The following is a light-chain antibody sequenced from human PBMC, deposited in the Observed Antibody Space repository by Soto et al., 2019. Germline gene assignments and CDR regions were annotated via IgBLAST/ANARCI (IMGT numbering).Light chain of an antibody. CDR3: QQSYSTPLT. Sequence: DIQLHQSPSTLSGSVVDIVTMTCRASQTISSWLAWYQQKPGKAPKLLIYAASNLQSGVPSRFSGSGSGTDFTLTISSLQPEDFATYYCQQSYSTPLTFGGGTEVDI. CDR2: AAS. V-gene: IGKV1-39*01. J-gene: IGKJ4*01. CDR1: QTISSW.